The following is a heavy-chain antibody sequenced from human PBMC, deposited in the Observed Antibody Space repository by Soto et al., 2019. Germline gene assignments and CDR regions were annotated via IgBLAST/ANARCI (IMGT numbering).Heavy chain of an antibody. CDR3: ARVRVIRGVIPSHFGV. Sequence: GASVKVSCKASGGTFNSYGISWVRQAPGQGLDWMGVIIPLYGTVNYAQKFQGRVSIAADKSTRTAYMDLNSLRSDDTAVYYCARVRVIRGVIPSHFGVWGQGTQVTVSS. D-gene: IGHD3-10*01. V-gene: IGHV1-69*06. J-gene: IGHJ4*02. CDR1: GGTFNSYG. CDR2: IIPLYGTV.